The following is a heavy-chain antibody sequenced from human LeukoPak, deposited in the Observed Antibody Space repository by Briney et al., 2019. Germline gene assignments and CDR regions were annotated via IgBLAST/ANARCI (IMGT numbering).Heavy chain of an antibody. V-gene: IGHV4-59*01. D-gene: IGHD3-16*02. Sequence: PSETLSLTCTVSGGSISSYYWSGIRQPPGKGLEWIGYIYYSGSTNYNPSLKSRVTISVDTSKNQFSLKLSSVTAADTAVYYCAREPDDYVWGSYRFFDYWGQGTLVTVSS. CDR3: AREPDDYVWGSYRFFDY. CDR2: IYYSGST. J-gene: IGHJ4*02. CDR1: GGSISSYY.